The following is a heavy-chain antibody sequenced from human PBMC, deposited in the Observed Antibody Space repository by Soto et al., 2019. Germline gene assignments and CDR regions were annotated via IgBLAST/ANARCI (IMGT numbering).Heavy chain of an antibody. CDR2: IFSNDEK. J-gene: IGHJ5*02. V-gene: IGHV2-26*04. CDR1: GFSLSNAGLG. CDR3: ASTYSTSWYWFDT. Sequence: QVTVKESGPVLVKPTETLTLTCTVSGFSLSNAGLGVSWIRQPPGKALEWLAHIFSNDEKSYSTSLKSRLTLSXDXXKSQVVLTMTNMDPVDTATYYCASTYSTSWYWFDTWGQGTLVTVFS. D-gene: IGHD6-13*01.